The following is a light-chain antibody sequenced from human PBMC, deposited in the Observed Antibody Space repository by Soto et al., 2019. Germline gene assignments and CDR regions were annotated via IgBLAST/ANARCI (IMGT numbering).Light chain of an antibody. CDR3: QQRSNWPLT. CDR1: QSISSY. CDR2: DAS. Sequence: EIVLTQSPATLSLSPGARATLSCRASQSISSYLAWYQQKPGQAPRLLIYDASNRATGIPARFSGSGSGTDFTLTISSLEPEDSAVYYCQQRSNWPLTFGPGTKVD. J-gene: IGKJ3*01. V-gene: IGKV3-11*01.